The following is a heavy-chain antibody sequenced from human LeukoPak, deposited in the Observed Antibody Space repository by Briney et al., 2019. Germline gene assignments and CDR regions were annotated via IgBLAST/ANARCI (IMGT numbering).Heavy chain of an antibody. Sequence: SETLSLTCAVSGYSISSGYYWGWIRQPPGEGLEWIGSIYHSGSTYYNPSLKSRVTISVDTSKNQCSLKQSSVTAADTAVYYCARADHFGSGYFDYWGQGTLVTVSS. CDR1: GYSISSGYY. D-gene: IGHD3-3*02. CDR3: ARADHFGSGYFDY. J-gene: IGHJ4*02. CDR2: IYHSGST. V-gene: IGHV4-38-2*01.